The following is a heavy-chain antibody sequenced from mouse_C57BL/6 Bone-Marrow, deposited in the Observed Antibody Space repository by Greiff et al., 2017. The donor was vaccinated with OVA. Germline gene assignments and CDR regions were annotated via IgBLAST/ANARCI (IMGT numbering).Heavy chain of an antibody. D-gene: IGHD2-5*01. CDR2: IYPGDGDT. V-gene: IGHV1-82*01. Sequence: QVQLQQSGPELVKPGASVKISCKASGYAFSSSWMNWVKQRPGKGLEWIGRIYPGDGDTNYNGKFKGKATLTADKSSSTAYMQLSSLTSEDSAVYFCARRDYSNYGAMDYWGQGTSVTVSS. CDR1: GYAFSSSW. CDR3: ARRDYSNYGAMDY. J-gene: IGHJ4*01.